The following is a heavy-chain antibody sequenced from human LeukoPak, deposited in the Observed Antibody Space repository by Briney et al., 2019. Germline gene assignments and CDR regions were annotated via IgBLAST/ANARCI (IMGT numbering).Heavy chain of an antibody. Sequence: GGSLRLSCAASGXTFSSYSVNWVRQAPGKGLEWVSSISSSSYIYYADSVKGRFTISRDNAKNSLYLQMNSLRAEDTAVYYCARGSPVFDYWGQGTLVTVSS. CDR3: ARGSPVFDY. CDR1: GXTFSSYS. CDR2: ISSSSYI. V-gene: IGHV3-21*01. J-gene: IGHJ4*02.